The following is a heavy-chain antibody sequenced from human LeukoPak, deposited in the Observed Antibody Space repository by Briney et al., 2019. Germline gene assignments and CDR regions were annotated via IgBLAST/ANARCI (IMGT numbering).Heavy chain of an antibody. CDR3: ARDRLTYCSGGFCLRGGWFDP. D-gene: IGHD2-15*01. Sequence: PGGSLRLSCAASGFTFSTHWMSWVRQAPGKGLEWVANIKIDGSEKNYVDSVKGRFTISRDNAKNSLYLQMISLRAEDTAVYYCARDRLTYCSGGFCLRGGWFDPWGQGTLVTVSS. V-gene: IGHV3-7*01. CDR1: GFTFSTHW. CDR2: IKIDGSEK. J-gene: IGHJ5*02.